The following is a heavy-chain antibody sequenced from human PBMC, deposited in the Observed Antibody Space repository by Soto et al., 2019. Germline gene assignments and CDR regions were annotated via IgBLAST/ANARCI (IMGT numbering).Heavy chain of an antibody. CDR3: AKSVEGGSYSHYYYYGMDV. D-gene: IGHD1-26*01. J-gene: IGHJ6*02. CDR1: GFTFSSYG. CDR2: ISDDGSNK. V-gene: IGHV3-30*18. Sequence: PGGSLRLSCAASGFTFSSYGMHWVRQAPGKGLEWVADISDDGSNKYYADSVKGRFTISRDNSKNTLYLQMNSLRAEDTAVYYCAKSVEGGSYSHYYYYGMDVWGQGTPVTVSS.